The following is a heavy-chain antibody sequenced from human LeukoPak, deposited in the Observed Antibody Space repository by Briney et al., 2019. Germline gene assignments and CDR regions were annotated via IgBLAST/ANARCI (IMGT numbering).Heavy chain of an antibody. CDR1: AGSVSSYA. CDR3: AKQGAARQDYYMDV. J-gene: IGHJ6*03. D-gene: IGHD5-18*01. Sequence: GASVKVSCKASAGSVSSYAISWVRQAPGQGLEWMGRIIPIFGTANYAQKFQGRVTITADIASSTAYMELTSLTSEDTAVYFCAKQGAARQDYYMDVWGNGTTVTVSS. V-gene: IGHV1-69*06. CDR2: IIPIFGTA.